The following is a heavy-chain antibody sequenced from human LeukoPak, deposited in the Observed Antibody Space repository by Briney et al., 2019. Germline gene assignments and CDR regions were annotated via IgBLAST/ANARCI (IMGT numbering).Heavy chain of an antibody. CDR2: IKSKTDGGTT. D-gene: IGHD6-13*01. Sequence: GRSLRLSCAASGFTFSNAWMSWVRQAPGKGLEWVGRIKSKTDGGTTDYAAPVKGRFTISRDDSKNTLYLQMNSLKTEDTAVYYCTTLTRIAAAGFFSYYYYMDVWGKGTTVTVSS. CDR3: TTLTRIAAAGFFSYYYYMDV. V-gene: IGHV3-15*01. CDR1: GFTFSNAW. J-gene: IGHJ6*03.